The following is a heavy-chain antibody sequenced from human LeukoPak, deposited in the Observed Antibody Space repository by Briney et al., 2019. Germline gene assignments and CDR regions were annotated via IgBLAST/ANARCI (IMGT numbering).Heavy chain of an antibody. J-gene: IGHJ6*04. CDR3: ARPILRYFDWPKGMSYYYYGMDA. D-gene: IGHD3-9*01. V-gene: IGHV1-69*13. CDR1: GGTFSSYA. Sequence: SVKVSCKASGGTFSSYAISWERQAPGQGLEWMGGIIPIFGTANYAQKFQGRVTITADESTSTAYMELSSLRSEDTAVYYCARPILRYFDWPKGMSYYYYGMDAWGKGTTVTVSS. CDR2: IIPIFGTA.